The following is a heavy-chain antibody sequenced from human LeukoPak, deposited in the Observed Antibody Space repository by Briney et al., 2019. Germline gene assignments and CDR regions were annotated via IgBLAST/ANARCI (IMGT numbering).Heavy chain of an antibody. CDR3: AGVLYSSSPSPSDWFDP. J-gene: IGHJ5*02. V-gene: IGHV1-18*01. CDR1: GYTFTSYG. D-gene: IGHD6-13*01. CDR2: ISAYNGNT. Sequence: ASVKVSCKASGYTFTSYGISWVRQAPGQGLEWMGWISAYNGNTNYAQKLQGRVTMTTDTSTSTAYMELSSLRSEDTAVYYCAGVLYSSSPSPSDWFDPWGQGTLVTVSS.